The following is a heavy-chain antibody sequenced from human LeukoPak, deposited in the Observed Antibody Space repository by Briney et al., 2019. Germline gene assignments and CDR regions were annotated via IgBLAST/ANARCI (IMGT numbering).Heavy chain of an antibody. CDR3: ARSLYSFDY. Sequence: SETLSLTCAVYGGSFSGYYWSWIRQPPGKGLEWIGEINHSGSTNYNPSLKSRVTISVDTSKNQFSLKLSSVTAADTAVYYCARSLYSFDYWGQGTLVTVSS. J-gene: IGHJ4*02. D-gene: IGHD1-26*01. V-gene: IGHV4-34*01. CDR2: INHSGST. CDR1: GGSFSGYY.